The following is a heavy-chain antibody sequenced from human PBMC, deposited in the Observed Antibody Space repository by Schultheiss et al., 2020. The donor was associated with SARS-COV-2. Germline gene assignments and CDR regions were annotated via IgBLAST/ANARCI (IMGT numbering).Heavy chain of an antibody. CDR2: ISSNGGST. CDR3: VTPRGVLDSWAFDI. V-gene: IGHV3-64D*06. J-gene: IGHJ3*02. D-gene: IGHD3-22*01. Sequence: ESLKISCSASGFTFSSYAMNWVRQAPGKGLEYVSAISSNGGSTYYADSVKGRFTISRDNSKNTLYLQMSSLRAEDTAVYYCVTPRGVLDSWAFDIWGQGTMVNVSS. CDR1: GFTFSSYA.